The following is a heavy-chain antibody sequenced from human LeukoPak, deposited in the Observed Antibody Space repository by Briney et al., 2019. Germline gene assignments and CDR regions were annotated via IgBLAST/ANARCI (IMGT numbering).Heavy chain of an antibody. CDR3: VTGYYEPFDN. J-gene: IGHJ4*02. D-gene: IGHD3-3*01. Sequence: PSETLSLTCSVSGASLSSYYWGWIRQSPGKGLEWLGYISDTGKTDYNPSLKSRGTLSLDTSKNQFSLRLTSMTAADTAVYYCVTGYYEPFDNWGQGTLVTVSS. V-gene: IGHV4-59*01. CDR1: GASLSSYY. CDR2: ISDTGKT.